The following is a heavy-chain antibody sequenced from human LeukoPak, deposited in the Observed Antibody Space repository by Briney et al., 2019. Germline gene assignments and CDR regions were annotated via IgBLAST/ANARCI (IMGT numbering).Heavy chain of an antibody. V-gene: IGHV4-39*07. CDR3: ARCDTVTTLGY. CDR1: GGSISSSSYY. Sequence: PSETLSLTCTVSGGSISSSSYYWGWICQPPGKGLEWIGSIYYSGSTYYNPSLKSRVTISVDTSKNQFSLKLSSVTAADTAVYYCARCDTVTTLGYWGQGTLVTVSS. J-gene: IGHJ4*02. D-gene: IGHD4-17*01. CDR2: IYYSGST.